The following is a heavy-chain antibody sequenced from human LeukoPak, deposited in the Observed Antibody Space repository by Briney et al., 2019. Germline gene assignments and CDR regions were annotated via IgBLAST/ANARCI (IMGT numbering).Heavy chain of an antibody. CDR2: IHYSGST. D-gene: IGHD6-19*01. CDR1: GGSISSSSYY. CDR3: ASGVYMGSGWYWNY. V-gene: IGHV4-39*07. J-gene: IGHJ4*02. Sequence: SETLSLTCTVSGGSISSSSYYWAWIRQPPRKGLEWIGSIHYSGSTYYNPSLKSRVTISVDTSKNQFSLKLSSVTAADTAVYYCASGVYMGSGWYWNYWGQGTLVTVSS.